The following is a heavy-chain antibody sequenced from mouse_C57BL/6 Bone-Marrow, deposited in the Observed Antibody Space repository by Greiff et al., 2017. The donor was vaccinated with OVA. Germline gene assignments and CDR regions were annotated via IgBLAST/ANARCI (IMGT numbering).Heavy chain of an antibody. CDR2: IYPRSGNT. V-gene: IGHV1-81*01. Sequence: QAHVKQSGAELARPGASVKLSCKASGYTFTSYGISWVKQRTGQGLEWIGEIYPRSGNTYYNEKFKGKATLTADKSSSTAYMELRSLTSEDSAVYFCASPPYYYGSAEDYWGQGTTLTVSS. D-gene: IGHD1-1*01. CDR1: GYTFTSYG. J-gene: IGHJ2*01. CDR3: ASPPYYYGSAEDY.